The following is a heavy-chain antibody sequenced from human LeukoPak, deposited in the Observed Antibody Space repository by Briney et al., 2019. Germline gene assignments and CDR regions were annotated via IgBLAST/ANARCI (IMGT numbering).Heavy chain of an antibody. Sequence: GGSLRLSCAASGFTLSTYAMSWVRQAPGKGLEWVSLIGGSDGRTRYADSVKGRFTISRDNSKNTLYLEMNSLRAEDAAVYYCAKDSSSYDWGYMDVWGKGTTVTISS. CDR3: AKDSSSYDWGYMDV. V-gene: IGHV3-23*01. J-gene: IGHJ6*03. D-gene: IGHD3-22*01. CDR2: IGGSDGRT. CDR1: GFTLSTYA.